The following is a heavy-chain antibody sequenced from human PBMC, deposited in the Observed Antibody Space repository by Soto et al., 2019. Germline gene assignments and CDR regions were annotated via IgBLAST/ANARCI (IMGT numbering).Heavy chain of an antibody. J-gene: IGHJ4*02. CDR2: ISARGGRS. Sequence: EVQLLESGGGLVQPGGSLRLSCAASGFSFSSYAMVWVRQAPGKGLEWVSVISARGGRSYFADSVKGRFTISRDNSKNVLSLEMNGLRAEDTAIYFCAKGSIEYSASVDNWGQGTLVLVSS. V-gene: IGHV3-23*01. CDR3: AKGSIEYSASVDN. CDR1: GFSFSSYA. D-gene: IGHD5-12*01.